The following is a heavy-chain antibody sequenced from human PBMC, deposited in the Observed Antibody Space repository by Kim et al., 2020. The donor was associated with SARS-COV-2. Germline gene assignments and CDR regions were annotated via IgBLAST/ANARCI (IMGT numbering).Heavy chain of an antibody. Sequence: SETLSLTCAVYGGSFSGYYWSWIRQPPGKGLEWIGEINHSGSTNYNPSLKSRVTISVDTSKNQFSLKLSSVTAADTAVYYCARVDKGYSSSWSLRPFWRFDYWGQGTLVTVSS. D-gene: IGHD6-13*01. CDR1: GGSFSGYY. J-gene: IGHJ4*02. V-gene: IGHV4-34*01. CDR2: INHSGST. CDR3: ARVDKGYSSSWSLRPFWRFDY.